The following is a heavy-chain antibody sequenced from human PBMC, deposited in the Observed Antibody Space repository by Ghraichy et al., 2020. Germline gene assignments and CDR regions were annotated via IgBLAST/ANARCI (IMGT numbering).Heavy chain of an antibody. CDR2: IYHGVTP. J-gene: IGHJ4*02. Sequence: SETLSLTCAVSGDSISSGGWWGWVRQPPGKGLEWIGEIYHGVTPNYNPSLKSRVTISVDTSKNNLSLRLNSVTAADTALYYCAGQGAGGYRWEYWGQGILVTVSS. V-gene: IGHV4-4*02. CDR1: GDSISSGGW. D-gene: IGHD5-12*01. CDR3: AGQGAGGYRWEY.